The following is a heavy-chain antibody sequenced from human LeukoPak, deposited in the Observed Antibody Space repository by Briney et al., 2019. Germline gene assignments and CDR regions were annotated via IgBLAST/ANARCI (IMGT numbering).Heavy chain of an antibody. V-gene: IGHV3-23*01. CDR1: GFTFCSYA. CDR2: ISGSGGST. D-gene: IGHD4-17*01. J-gene: IGHJ4*02. CDR3: AKAQGSYYGDFDY. Sequence: GGSLRLSCAASGFTFCSYAMSWVRQAPGEGLEGVSAISGSGGSTYYADSVKGRFTISRDNSKNTLYLQMNSLRAEDTAVYYCAKAQGSYYGDFDYWGQGTLVTVSS.